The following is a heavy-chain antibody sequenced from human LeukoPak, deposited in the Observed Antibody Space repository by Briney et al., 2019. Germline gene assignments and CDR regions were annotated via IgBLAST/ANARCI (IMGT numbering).Heavy chain of an antibody. J-gene: IGHJ3*02. Sequence: PSETLSLTCTVSGGSISSSSYYWGWIRQPPGKGLEWIGSIYYSGSTYYNPSLKSRVTISVDTSKNQFSLKLSSVTAADTAVYYCARQKGPTHRSAFDIWGQGTMVTVSS. CDR2: IYYSGST. CDR3: ARQKGPTHRSAFDI. V-gene: IGHV4-39*01. CDR1: GGSISSSSYY.